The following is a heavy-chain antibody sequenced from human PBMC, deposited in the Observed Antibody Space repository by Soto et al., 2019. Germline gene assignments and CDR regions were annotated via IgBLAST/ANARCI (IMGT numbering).Heavy chain of an antibody. J-gene: IGHJ4*02. V-gene: IGHV3-9*01. D-gene: IGHD6-19*01. CDR2: ISWNSGNI. CDR1: GFTFDDYA. Sequence: GGSLRLSCAASGFTFDDYAMHWVRQVPGKGLEWVSGISWNSGNIGYADSVKGRFTISRDNAKSSLYLQMNSLRAEDTALYYCAKDRSRWLVSANDYWGRGTLVTVSS. CDR3: AKDRSRWLVSANDY.